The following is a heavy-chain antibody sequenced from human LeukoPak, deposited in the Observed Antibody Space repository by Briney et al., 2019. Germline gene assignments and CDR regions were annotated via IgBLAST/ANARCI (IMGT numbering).Heavy chain of an antibody. J-gene: IGHJ4*02. CDR3: AKLPHKWSYGDWSYFDY. CDR1: GFTFSSYS. CDR2: ISSSSSYI. Sequence: PGGSLRLSCAASGFTFSSYSMNWVRQAPGKGLEWVSSISSSSSYIYYADSVKGRFTISRDNSKNTLYLQMNSLRAEDTAVYYCAKLPHKWSYGDWSYFDYWGQGTLVTVSS. V-gene: IGHV3-21*04. D-gene: IGHD4-17*01.